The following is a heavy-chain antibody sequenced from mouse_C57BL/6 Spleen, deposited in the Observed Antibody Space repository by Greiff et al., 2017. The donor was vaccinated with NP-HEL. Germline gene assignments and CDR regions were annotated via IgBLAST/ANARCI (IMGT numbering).Heavy chain of an antibody. CDR1: GFTFSDYG. CDR2: ISSGSSTI. CDR3: ARDGGDYYAMDY. J-gene: IGHJ4*01. Sequence: EVMLVESGGGLVKPGGSLKLSCAASGFTFSDYGMHWVRQAPEKGLEWVAYISSGSSTIYYADTVKGRFTISRDNAKNTLFLQMTSLRSEDTAMYYCARDGGDYYAMDYWGQGTSVTVSS. V-gene: IGHV5-17*01.